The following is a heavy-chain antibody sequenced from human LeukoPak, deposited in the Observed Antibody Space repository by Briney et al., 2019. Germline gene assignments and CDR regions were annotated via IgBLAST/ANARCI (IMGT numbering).Heavy chain of an antibody. V-gene: IGHV4-34*01. CDR2: INHSGST. Sequence: SETLSLTCAVYGGSFSGYYWSWIRQPPGKGLEWIGKINHSGSTNYNPSLKSRVTISVDTSKNQFSLKLSSVTAADTAVYYCARQGSSWYPPNFWGQGTLVTVSS. D-gene: IGHD6-13*01. J-gene: IGHJ4*02. CDR1: GGSFSGYY. CDR3: ARQGSSWYPPNF.